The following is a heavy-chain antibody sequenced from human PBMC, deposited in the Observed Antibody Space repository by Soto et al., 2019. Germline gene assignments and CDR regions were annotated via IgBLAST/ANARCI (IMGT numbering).Heavy chain of an antibody. CDR1: AGTFSSCA. CDR3: ARVGTMIVVVITTSSYYYGMDV. Sequence: SVKVSCKTSAGTFSSCAINWVRHAPGQGLEWMGGIIPIFGTANYAQKFQGRVTITADESTSTAYMELSSLRSEDTAVYYCARVGTMIVVVITTSSYYYGMDVWGQGTTVTVSS. D-gene: IGHD3-22*01. CDR2: IIPIFGTA. V-gene: IGHV1-69*13. J-gene: IGHJ6*01.